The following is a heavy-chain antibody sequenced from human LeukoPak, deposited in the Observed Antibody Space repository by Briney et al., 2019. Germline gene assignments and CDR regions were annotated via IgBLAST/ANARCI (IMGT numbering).Heavy chain of an antibody. D-gene: IGHD5-18*01. J-gene: IGHJ4*02. CDR1: GGSISSYY. V-gene: IGHV4-59*01. Sequence: SSETLSLTCTVSGGSISSYYWSWVRQPPGKGLDWIGYIYYSGSTNYNPSLKSRVTISVDTSKNQFSLKLSSVTAADTAVYYCARVDTALVTFDYWGQGTLLTVSS. CDR2: IYYSGST. CDR3: ARVDTALVTFDY.